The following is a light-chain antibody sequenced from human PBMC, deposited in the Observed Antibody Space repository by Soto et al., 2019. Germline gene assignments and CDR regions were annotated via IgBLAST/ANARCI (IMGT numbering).Light chain of an antibody. CDR2: GAS. J-gene: IGKJ1*01. CDR1: QSVSSNY. Sequence: EIVLTQSPGTLSLSPGERATLSCRASQSVSSNYLAWYQQEPGQAPRLLIYGASSRATDIPDRFSGSGSGTDFTLTISRLEPEDFAVYYCQQYANSPLTFGQGTKV. V-gene: IGKV3-20*01. CDR3: QQYANSPLT.